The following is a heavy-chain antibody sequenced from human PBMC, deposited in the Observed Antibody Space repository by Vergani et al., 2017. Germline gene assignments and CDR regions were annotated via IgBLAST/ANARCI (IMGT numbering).Heavy chain of an antibody. Sequence: QVQLVQSEAEVKKPGASVKVSCKASGYTFTSYYMHWVRQAPGQGLEWMGIIDTSGGSASYAQKFQGRVTMTRDTSTSTVKMELSSLRSEDTAVYYCGRSALRILEWSGFDPWGQGTLVTVSS. V-gene: IGHV1-46*01. CDR1: GYTFTSYY. CDR2: IDTSGGSA. CDR3: GRSALRILEWSGFDP. J-gene: IGHJ5*02. D-gene: IGHD3-3*01.